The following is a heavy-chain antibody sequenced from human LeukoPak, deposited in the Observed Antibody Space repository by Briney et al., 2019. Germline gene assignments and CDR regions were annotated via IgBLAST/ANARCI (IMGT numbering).Heavy chain of an antibody. CDR3: AISCSGGSCYSEGNYYMDV. Sequence: ASVNVSCKASEYTFTGYYMHWVRQAPGQGLEGMGWINPNSGGTNYAQKFQGRVTMTRDTSISTAYMELSRLRSDDTAVYYCAISCSGGSCYSEGNYYMDVWGKGTTVTVSS. CDR1: EYTFTGYY. J-gene: IGHJ6*03. V-gene: IGHV1-2*02. CDR2: INPNSGGT. D-gene: IGHD2-15*01.